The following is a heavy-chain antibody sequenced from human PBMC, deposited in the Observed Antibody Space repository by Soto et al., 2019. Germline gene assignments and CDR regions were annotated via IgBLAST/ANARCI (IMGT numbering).Heavy chain of an antibody. J-gene: IGHJ4*02. CDR3: ARGYGRNFDY. CDR2: IYYSGST. V-gene: IGHV4-30-4*01. CDR1: GGSISSGDYY. D-gene: IGHD5-18*01. Sequence: TLSLTCIVSGGSISSGDYYWSWIRQPPGKGLEWIGYIYYSGSTYYNPSLKSRVAISVDTSKNQFSLKLSSMTAADTAVYYCARGYGRNFDYWGQGTLVTVSS.